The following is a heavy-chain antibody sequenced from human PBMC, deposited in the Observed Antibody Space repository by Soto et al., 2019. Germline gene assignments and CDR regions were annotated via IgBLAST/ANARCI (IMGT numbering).Heavy chain of an antibody. CDR1: GFTFSGSA. V-gene: IGHV3-73*01. D-gene: IGHD2-21*02. Sequence: EVQLVESGGCLVQPGGSPKLSCAASGFTFSGSAMNWVRQASGKGLEWVGRIRSKSNSYATAYAASGKGRFTISRDDSKNTAYLQMNSLKTEDTAVYYCTSLTGGNSAYWGQGTLVTVAS. CDR3: TSLTGGNSAY. J-gene: IGHJ4*02. CDR2: IRSKSNSYAT.